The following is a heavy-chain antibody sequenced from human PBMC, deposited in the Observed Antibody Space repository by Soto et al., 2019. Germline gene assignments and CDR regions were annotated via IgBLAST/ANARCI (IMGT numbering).Heavy chain of an antibody. J-gene: IGHJ4*02. CDR2: IYHSGST. V-gene: IGHV4-30-2*01. CDR3: AKDKYYFDY. CDR1: GGSISSGGYS. Sequence: LSLTCAVSGGSISSGGYSWSWIRQPPGKGLEWIGYIYHSGSTYYNPSLKSRATISVDRSKNQFSLKLSSLTAADTAVYYCAKDKYYFDYWGQGTLVTVSS.